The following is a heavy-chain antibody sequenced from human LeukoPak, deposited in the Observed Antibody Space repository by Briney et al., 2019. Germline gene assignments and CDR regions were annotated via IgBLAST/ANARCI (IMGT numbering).Heavy chain of an antibody. CDR2: ISGSGDST. CDR3: AKDQGFDP. V-gene: IGHV3-23*01. CDR1: GFTFSSYA. J-gene: IGHJ5*02. Sequence: PGGSLRLSCAASGFTFSSYAMGWVRQAPGKGLEWVSSISGSGDSTYYADSVKGRFTISRDNSKSTLYLQMNSLRAEDTAVYYCAKDQGFDPWGQGTLVTVSS.